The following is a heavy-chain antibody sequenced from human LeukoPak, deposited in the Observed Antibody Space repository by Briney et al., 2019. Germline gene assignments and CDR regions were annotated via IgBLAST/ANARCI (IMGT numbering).Heavy chain of an antibody. CDR2: ISGSGGST. CDR1: GFTFSNHW. Sequence: GGSLRLSCVASGFTFSNHWMSWVRQAPGKGLEWVSAISGSGGSTYYADSVKGRFTISRDNSKNTLYLQMNSLRAEDTAVYYCARQPNEYSYSDYWGQGTLVTVSS. D-gene: IGHD5-18*01. CDR3: ARQPNEYSYSDY. V-gene: IGHV3-23*01. J-gene: IGHJ4*02.